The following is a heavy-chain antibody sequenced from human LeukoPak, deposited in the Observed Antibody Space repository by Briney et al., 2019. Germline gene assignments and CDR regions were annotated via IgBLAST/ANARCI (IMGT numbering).Heavy chain of an antibody. CDR1: GGSISSGDYY. V-gene: IGHV4-30-4*01. Sequence: SQILSLTCTVSGGSISSGDYYWSWIRQPPGKGLEWIGYIYYSGSTYYNPSLKSRVTISVDTSKNQFSLKLSSVTAADTAVYYCARIYGNYEVNYYYGMDVWGQGTTVTVSS. D-gene: IGHD4-11*01. CDR3: ARIYGNYEVNYYYGMDV. CDR2: IYYSGST. J-gene: IGHJ6*02.